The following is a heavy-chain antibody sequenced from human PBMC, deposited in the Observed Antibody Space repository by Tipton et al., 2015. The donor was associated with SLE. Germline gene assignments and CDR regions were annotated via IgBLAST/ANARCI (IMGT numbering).Heavy chain of an antibody. CDR3: ARGFRIADTFDV. D-gene: IGHD2-21*01. J-gene: IGHJ3*01. Sequence: SLRLSCAASGFTFSSYAMHWVRQGPGKGLVWVSRVNDDGTITSYADSVKGRFTMSRDNAKNTLYLQMNSLRAEDTALYYCARGFRIADTFDVWGQGTMVTVSS. CDR2: VNDDGTIT. V-gene: IGHV3-74*01. CDR1: GFTFSSYA.